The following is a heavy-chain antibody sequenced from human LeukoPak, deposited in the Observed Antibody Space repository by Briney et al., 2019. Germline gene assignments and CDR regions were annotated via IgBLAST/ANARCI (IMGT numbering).Heavy chain of an antibody. Sequence: GGSLRLSCAASGVSFISYGMSWVRQAPGKGLEWVASISSGSGYIFYGDSAKGRFTISRDNAKDSLFLQMNSLTVEDTAVYYCARDEEHTVTNEYFHHWGQGTLVTVSS. CDR3: ARDEEHTVTNEYFHH. V-gene: IGHV3-21*01. CDR1: GVSFISYG. CDR2: ISSGSGYI. D-gene: IGHD2-21*01. J-gene: IGHJ1*01.